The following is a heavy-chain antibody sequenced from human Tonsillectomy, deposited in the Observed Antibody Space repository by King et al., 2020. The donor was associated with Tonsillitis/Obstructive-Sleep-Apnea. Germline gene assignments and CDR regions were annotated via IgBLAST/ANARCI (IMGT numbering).Heavy chain of an antibody. V-gene: IGHV1-18*01. Sequence: QLVQSGAEVKKPGASVKVSCKASGYTFTSYGISWVRQAPGQGLEWMGWISAYNGNTNYAQKLQGRVTMTTDTSTSTAYMELRSLRYDDTAVYYCAREWYKVVAATPRLDYWGQGTLVTVSS. CDR1: GYTFTSYG. CDR2: ISAYNGNT. J-gene: IGHJ4*02. CDR3: AREWYKVVAATPRLDY. D-gene: IGHD2-15*01.